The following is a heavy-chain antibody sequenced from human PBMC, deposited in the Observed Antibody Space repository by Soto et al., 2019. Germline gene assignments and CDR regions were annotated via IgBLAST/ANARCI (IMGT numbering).Heavy chain of an antibody. V-gene: IGHV4-59*08. CDR3: ASSGGYSYGYGY. D-gene: IGHD5-18*01. CDR2: IYYSGST. CDR1: GGSISSYY. J-gene: IGHJ4*02. Sequence: SETLSLTCTVSGGSISSYYWSWIRQPPGKGLEWIGYIYYSGSTNYNPSLKSRVTISVDTSKNQFSLKLSSVTAADTAVYYCASSGGYSYGYGYWGQGTLVTVSS.